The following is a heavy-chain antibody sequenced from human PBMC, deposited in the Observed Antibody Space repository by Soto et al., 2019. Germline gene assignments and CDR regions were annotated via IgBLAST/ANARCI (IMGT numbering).Heavy chain of an antibody. J-gene: IGHJ5*02. CDR1: GGSISSYY. CDR3: ARHVDDTPRRYWFDP. V-gene: IGHV4-59*08. D-gene: IGHD3-9*01. Sequence: SETLSLTCTVSGGSISSYYWSWIRQPPGKGLEWIGYIYYSGSTNYNPSLKSRVTISVDTSKNQFSLKLSSVTAADTAVYYCARHVDDTPRRYWFDPWGQGTLVTVSS. CDR2: IYYSGST.